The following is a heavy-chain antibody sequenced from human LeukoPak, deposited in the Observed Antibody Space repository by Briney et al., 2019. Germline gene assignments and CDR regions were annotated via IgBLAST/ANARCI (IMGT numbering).Heavy chain of an antibody. CDR3: ARPFQLLTYFDN. Sequence: SETLSLTCTVSGGSITNSFYSWAWIRQPPGKGLEWIGSFYYSGSNSYNPSLKSRVTISADTSKNQFSLKLTSVTAADTAVYYCARPFQLLTYFDNWGRGTLVTVSS. V-gene: IGHV4-39*01. J-gene: IGHJ4*02. D-gene: IGHD2-2*01. CDR1: GGSITNSFYS. CDR2: FYYSGSN.